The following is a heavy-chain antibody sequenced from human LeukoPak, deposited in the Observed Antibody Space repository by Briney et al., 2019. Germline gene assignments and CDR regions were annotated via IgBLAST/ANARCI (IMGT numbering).Heavy chain of an antibody. V-gene: IGHV1-8*02. CDR2: MNPNSGNT. CDR3: ARGLRYCSSISCYPY. CDR1: GYTFTSYD. Sequence: ASVKVSCKASGYTFTSYDINWVRQATGQGLEWMGWMNPNSGNTGYAQKFQGRVTMTRNTSISTAYMELSSLRSEDTSVYYCARGLRYCSSISCYPYWGQGTLVTVSS. D-gene: IGHD2-2*01. J-gene: IGHJ4*02.